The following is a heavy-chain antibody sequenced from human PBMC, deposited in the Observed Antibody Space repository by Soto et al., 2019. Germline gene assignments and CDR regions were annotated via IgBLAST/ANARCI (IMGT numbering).Heavy chain of an antibody. J-gene: IGHJ6*02. CDR2: ISAYNGNT. CDR1: GYTFTSYG. D-gene: IGHD5-12*01. CDR3: ARIYSGNDLAVYYYYGMDV. V-gene: IGHV1-18*01. Sequence: GASVKVSCKASGYTFTSYGISWVRQAPGQGLEWMGWISAYNGNTNYAQKLQGRVTMTTDTSTSTAYMELRSLRSDDTAVYYCARIYSGNDLAVYYYYGMDVWGQGTTVTVSS.